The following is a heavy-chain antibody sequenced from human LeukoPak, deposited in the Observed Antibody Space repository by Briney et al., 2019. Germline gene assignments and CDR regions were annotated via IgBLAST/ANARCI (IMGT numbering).Heavy chain of an antibody. J-gene: IGHJ4*02. CDR3: AKDRRAFYGLGSYYFLD. CDR1: GFTFSTYS. Sequence: GGSLRLSCAASGFTFSTYSMNWVRQAPGKGLEWVSSISSSSSYIYYADSVKGRFTIPRDNSKNTLYLQMNSLRAEDTAVYYCAKDRRAFYGLGSYYFLDWGQGTLVTVSS. D-gene: IGHD3-10*01. V-gene: IGHV3-21*01. CDR2: ISSSSSYI.